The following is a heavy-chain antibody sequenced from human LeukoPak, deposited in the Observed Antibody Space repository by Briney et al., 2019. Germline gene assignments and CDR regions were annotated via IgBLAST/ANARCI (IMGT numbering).Heavy chain of an antibody. CDR1: GFTFSSYA. CDR2: ISGSCGST. Sequence: PGGSLRLSCAASGFTFSSYAMSWVRQAPGKGLEGVSAISGSCGSTYYADSVKGRFTISRDNSKNTLYMQMNSLRAEDTAVYYCEKDTVGATLFDYWGQGTLVTVSS. CDR3: EKDTVGATLFDY. J-gene: IGHJ4*02. D-gene: IGHD1-26*01. V-gene: IGHV3-23*01.